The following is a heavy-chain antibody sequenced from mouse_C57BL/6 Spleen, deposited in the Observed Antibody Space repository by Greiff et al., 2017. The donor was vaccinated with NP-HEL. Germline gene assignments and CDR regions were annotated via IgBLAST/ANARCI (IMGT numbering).Heavy chain of an antibody. CDR3: ARGGAWFAY. CDR2: IYPSDSGT. V-gene: IGHV1-61*01. CDR1: GYTFTSYW. Sequence: VQLQQPGAELVRPGSSVKLSCKASGYTFTSYWMAWVKQRPGQGLEWIGNIYPSDSGTHYNQKFKDKATLTVDTSSSTAYMQLSSLTSEDSAVCYCARGGAWFAYWGQGTLVTVSA. J-gene: IGHJ3*01.